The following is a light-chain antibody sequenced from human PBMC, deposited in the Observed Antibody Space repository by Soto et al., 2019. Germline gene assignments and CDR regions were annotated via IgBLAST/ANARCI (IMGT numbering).Light chain of an antibody. V-gene: IGLV3-21*04. CDR1: NIGGRS. Sequence: SYVVTQPPSVSVAPGETARITCGEGNIGGRSVHWYQQKPGQAPVLVIYYDVDRPSGIPERFSGSNSGNTATLTISRVEAGDEGDYYCQVRDATSDYKYVFGTGTKLTVL. CDR3: QVRDATSDYKYV. J-gene: IGLJ1*01. CDR2: YDV.